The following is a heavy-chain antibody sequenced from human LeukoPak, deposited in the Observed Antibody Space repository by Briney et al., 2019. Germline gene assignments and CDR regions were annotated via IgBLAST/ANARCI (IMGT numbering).Heavy chain of an antibody. CDR1: GGSISSGGYY. CDR3: ARAPRIYFDWSNFDY. D-gene: IGHD3-9*01. V-gene: IGHV4-31*03. CDR2: IYYSGST. Sequence: PSETLSLTCTVSGGSISSGGYYWSWIRQHPGKGLEWIGYIYYSGSTYYNPSLKSRVTISVDTSKNQFSLKLSSVTAAATAVYYCARAPRIYFDWSNFDYWGQGTLVTVSS. J-gene: IGHJ4*02.